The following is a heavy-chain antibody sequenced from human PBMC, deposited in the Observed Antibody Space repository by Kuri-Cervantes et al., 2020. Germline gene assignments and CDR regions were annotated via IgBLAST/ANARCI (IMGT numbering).Heavy chain of an antibody. CDR1: GFTFSDYY. J-gene: IGHJ5*02. V-gene: IGHV3-11*01. D-gene: IGHD3-22*01. CDR3: ARDTDTTSAYQILDP. Sequence: GESLKISCAASGFTFSDYYMSWIRQAPGKGLEWVSYISSSGSTIYYADSVKGRFTISRDNAKNSLYLQMNSLRAEDTAVYYCARDTDTTSAYQILDPWGQGTLVTVSS. CDR2: ISSSGSTI.